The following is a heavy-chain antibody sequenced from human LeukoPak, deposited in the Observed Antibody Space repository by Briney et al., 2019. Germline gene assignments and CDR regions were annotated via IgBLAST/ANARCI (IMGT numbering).Heavy chain of an antibody. CDR2: ILYDGSYK. CDR1: GFSFSNYG. Sequence: GGSLRLSCAASGFSFSNYGMYWVRQAPGKGLEWVAVILYDGSYKYYGDSVKGRFTISRDNSKSTVYLEMNTLRAEDTAVYYCAKPTLGYCSGGSCGGLDPWGQGTLVTVSS. D-gene: IGHD2-15*01. J-gene: IGHJ5*02. CDR3: AKPTLGYCSGGSCGGLDP. V-gene: IGHV3-30*18.